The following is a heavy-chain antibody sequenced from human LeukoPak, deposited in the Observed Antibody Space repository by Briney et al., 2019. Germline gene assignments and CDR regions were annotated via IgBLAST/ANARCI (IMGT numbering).Heavy chain of an antibody. D-gene: IGHD6-19*01. CDR3: ARRHHGSSGLDY. Sequence: GGSLRLSCAPSGFTFSSYAMHWVRQAPGKGLEWVAVISYDGSNQYYADSVKGRFTITRDNSKNTLYLQMNSLRAEDTAVYYCARRHHGSSGLDYWGQGTLVTVSS. CDR1: GFTFSSYA. J-gene: IGHJ4*02. CDR2: ISYDGSNQ. V-gene: IGHV3-30*04.